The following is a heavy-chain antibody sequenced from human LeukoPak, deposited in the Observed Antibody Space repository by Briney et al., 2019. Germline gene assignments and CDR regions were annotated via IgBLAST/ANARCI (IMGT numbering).Heavy chain of an antibody. J-gene: IGHJ4*02. CDR2: ISSEGSNEGTVI. D-gene: IGHD2-8*02. Sequence: GGSLRLSCAGSGFTYSDYEMAWVRHGPGTGLEWIAYISSEGSNEGTVIKYADSVKGRFTISRDDAKRSVCLQMNRLRAEDTAVYFCAGGPQYTGSYPYWGQGTLVTVSS. V-gene: IGHV3-48*03. CDR1: GFTYSDYE. CDR3: AGGPQYTGSYPY.